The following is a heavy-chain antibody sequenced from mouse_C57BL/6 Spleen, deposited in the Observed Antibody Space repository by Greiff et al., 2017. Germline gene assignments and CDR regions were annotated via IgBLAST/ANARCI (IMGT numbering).Heavy chain of an antibody. Sequence: EVQLQESGPGLVKPSQSLSLTCSVTGYSITSGYYWNWIRQFPGNKLEWMGYISYDGSNNYNPSLKNRISITRDTSKNQFFLKLNSVTTEDTATYYGAREALYYGSSYGFAYWGQGTLVTVSA. CDR2: ISYDGSN. J-gene: IGHJ3*01. CDR1: GYSITSGYY. V-gene: IGHV3-6*01. CDR3: AREALYYGSSYGFAY. D-gene: IGHD1-1*01.